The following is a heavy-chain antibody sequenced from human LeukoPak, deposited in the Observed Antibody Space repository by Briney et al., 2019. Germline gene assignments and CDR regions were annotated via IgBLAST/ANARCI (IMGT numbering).Heavy chain of an antibody. CDR1: GFTFSNYP. V-gene: IGHV3-64*02. CDR2: ISGNGGST. D-gene: IGHD3-22*01. CDR3: ARGYTSAYYCSD. J-gene: IGHJ4*02. Sequence: PGGSLRLSCAASGFTFSNYPMHWVRQAPGKGLEYVSAISGNGGSTFYAESVRGRFTISRDNSKNMLYLLMDSLRADDMAVYYCARGYTSAYYCSDWGQGTLVTVSS.